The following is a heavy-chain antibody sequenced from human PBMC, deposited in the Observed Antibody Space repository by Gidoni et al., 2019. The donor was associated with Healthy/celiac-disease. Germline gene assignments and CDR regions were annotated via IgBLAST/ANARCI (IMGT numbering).Heavy chain of an antibody. D-gene: IGHD3-3*01. J-gene: IGHJ6*02. Sequence: EVQLVESGGGLVKPGGSLRLSCAASGFTFSSYSMNWVRQAPGKGLEWVSSISSSSSYIYYADSVKGRFTISRDNAKNSLYLQMNSLRAEDTAVYYCASGGLDWLYGMDVWGQGTTVTVSS. CDR2: ISSSSSYI. CDR1: GFTFSSYS. V-gene: IGHV3-21*01. CDR3: ASGGLDWLYGMDV.